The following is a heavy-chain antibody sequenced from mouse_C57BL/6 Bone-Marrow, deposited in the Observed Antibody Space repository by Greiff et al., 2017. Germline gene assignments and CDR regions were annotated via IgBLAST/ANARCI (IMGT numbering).Heavy chain of an antibody. CDR2: IDPENGDT. Sequence: EVKLQESGAELVRPGASVKLSCTASGFNIKDDYMHWVKQRPEQGLEWIGWIDPENGDTEYASKFQGKATITADTSSNTAYLQLSSLTSEDTAVYYCTTNDGSDYWGQGTTLTVSS. V-gene: IGHV14-4*01. CDR1: GFNIKDDY. J-gene: IGHJ2*01. D-gene: IGHD1-1*01. CDR3: TTNDGSDY.